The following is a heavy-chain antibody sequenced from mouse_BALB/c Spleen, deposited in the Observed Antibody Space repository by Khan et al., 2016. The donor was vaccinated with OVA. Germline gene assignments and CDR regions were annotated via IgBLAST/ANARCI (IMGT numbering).Heavy chain of an antibody. CDR3: ARRGCFVWFGY. Sequence: VQLQQSGAELVRPGVLVKLSCKASGFTFTDYCMHWVKQSPEQGLEWIGGIDPDCGKTIYDPKFQGKARITTDTSSNTAYLQLSSLTSEDTAVYYCARRGCFVWFGYWGQGTLVTVSA. CDR1: GFTFTDYC. V-gene: IGHV14-1*02. CDR2: IDPDCGKT. J-gene: IGHJ3*01.